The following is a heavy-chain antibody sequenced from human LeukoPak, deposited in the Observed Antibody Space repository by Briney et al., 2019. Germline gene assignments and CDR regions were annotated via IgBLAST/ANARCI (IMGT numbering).Heavy chain of an antibody. D-gene: IGHD6-19*01. V-gene: IGHV4-59*01. CDR2: IYYTGST. J-gene: IGHJ5*02. CDR3: AKDSGGWYRWFDP. Sequence: SETLSLTCTVSGGSISNYYWNWIRQPPGRGLEWIGYIYYTGSTNYNPSLKSRVTISVDTSKNQFSLKLSSVTAADTAVYYCAKDSGGWYRWFDPWGQGALVTVSS. CDR1: GGSISNYY.